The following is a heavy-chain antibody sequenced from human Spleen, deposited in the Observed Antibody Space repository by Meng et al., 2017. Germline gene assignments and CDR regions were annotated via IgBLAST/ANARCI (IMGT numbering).Heavy chain of an antibody. J-gene: IGHJ4*02. CDR3: AHVVFGSGPFRHYFDY. Sequence: SGPTLVKPTQTLTLTCTFSGFSLTTQGVVVGWVRQPPGKALEWLALIFWDGVKRYSPFLTSRLTITQDTSKNQVFLTMVNMDPVDTATYYCAHVVFGSGPFRHYFDYWGQGTLVTVSS. D-gene: IGHD3-10*01. V-gene: IGHV2-5*02. CDR1: GFSLTTQGVV. CDR2: IFWDGVK.